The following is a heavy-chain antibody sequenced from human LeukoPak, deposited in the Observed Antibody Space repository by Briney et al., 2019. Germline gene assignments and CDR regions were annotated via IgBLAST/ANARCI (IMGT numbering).Heavy chain of an antibody. Sequence: GGSLRLSCAASGFTFSSYGMHWVRQAPGKGLEWVAVISYDGSNKYYADSVKGRFTISRDNSKNTLYPQMNSLRAEDTAVYYCARDSEYSSSWDDAFDIWGQGTMVTVSS. V-gene: IGHV3-30*03. CDR1: GFTFSSYG. D-gene: IGHD6-13*01. J-gene: IGHJ3*02. CDR3: ARDSEYSSSWDDAFDI. CDR2: ISYDGSNK.